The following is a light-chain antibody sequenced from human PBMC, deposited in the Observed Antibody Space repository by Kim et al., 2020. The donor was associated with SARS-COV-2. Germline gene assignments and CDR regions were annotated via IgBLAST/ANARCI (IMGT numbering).Light chain of an antibody. CDR3: QAWDSSTVV. CDR1: KLGDKY. J-gene: IGLJ2*01. CDR2: QDS. Sequence: GCPGQTASITCSGDKLGDKYACWYQQKPGQSPVLVIYQDSKRPSGIPERFSGSNSGNTATLTISGTQAMDEADYYCQAWDSSTVVFGGGTQLTVL. V-gene: IGLV3-1*01.